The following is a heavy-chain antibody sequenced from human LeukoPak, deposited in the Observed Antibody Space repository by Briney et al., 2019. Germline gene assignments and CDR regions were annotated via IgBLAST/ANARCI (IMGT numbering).Heavy chain of an antibody. CDR2: IWHDASNK. CDR1: GFTFNNHA. Sequence: GGSLRLSCAASGFTFNNHAMHWVRQAPGKGLEWVAVIWHDASNKYHGDSVKGRFTISRDNSKNTLDVQMNSLRPEDTAVYFCVKGGQRGVSSFDCWGQGTLVAVSS. J-gene: IGHJ4*02. CDR3: VKGGQRGVSSFDC. V-gene: IGHV3-30*02. D-gene: IGHD3-10*01.